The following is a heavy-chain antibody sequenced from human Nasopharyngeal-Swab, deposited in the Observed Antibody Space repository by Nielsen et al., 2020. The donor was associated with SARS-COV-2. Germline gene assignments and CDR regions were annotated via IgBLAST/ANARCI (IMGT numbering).Heavy chain of an antibody. Sequence: SETLSLTCTVSGGSISSYYWSWIRQPPGQGLEWIGYIYYSGSTNYNPSLKSRVTISVDTSKNQFSLKLSSVTAADTAVYYCARDLTYYYDSSGYYRYGMDVWGQGTTVTVSS. CDR2: IYYSGST. CDR3: ARDLTYYYDSSGYYRYGMDV. J-gene: IGHJ6*02. D-gene: IGHD3-22*01. V-gene: IGHV4-59*01. CDR1: GGSISSYY.